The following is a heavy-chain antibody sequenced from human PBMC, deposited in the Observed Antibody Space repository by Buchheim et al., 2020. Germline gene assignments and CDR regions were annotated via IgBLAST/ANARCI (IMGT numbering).Heavy chain of an antibody. D-gene: IGHD6-19*01. Sequence: QVQLQQWGAGLLKPSETLSLTCAVYGGSFSGYYWSWIRQPPGKGLEWIGEINHSGSTNYNPSLKSRVTISVDTSKNQFSLKLSSVTAADTAVYYCARALRQWLVLRWFDPWGQGTL. V-gene: IGHV4-34*01. CDR3: ARALRQWLVLRWFDP. J-gene: IGHJ5*02. CDR1: GGSFSGYY. CDR2: INHSGST.